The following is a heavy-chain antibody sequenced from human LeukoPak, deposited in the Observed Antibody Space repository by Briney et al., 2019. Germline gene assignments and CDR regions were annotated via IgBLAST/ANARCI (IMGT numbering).Heavy chain of an antibody. CDR2: IYHSGST. CDR1: GGSISSSNW. CDR3: ASGDSGYDEDLDY. V-gene: IGHV4-4*02. D-gene: IGHD5-12*01. Sequence: PSETLSLTCAVSGGSISSSNWWSWVRQPPGKGLEWIGEIYHSGSTNYNPSLKSRVTISVDKSKNQFSLKLSSVTAADTAVYYCASGDSGYDEDLDYWGQGSLVTVSS. J-gene: IGHJ4*02.